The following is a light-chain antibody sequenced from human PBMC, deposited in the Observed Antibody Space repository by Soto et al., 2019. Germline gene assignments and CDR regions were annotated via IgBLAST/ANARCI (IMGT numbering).Light chain of an antibody. CDR1: QGISSY. J-gene: IGKJ1*01. CDR2: AAS. CDR3: QQYYRFPWT. Sequence: TQSPASLSATIVDRVATAVRASQGISSYLAWYQQNPGKAHKLLIDAASSLQSWVTSRFSGSGSGTDFTLTISCLQYEDFATYDCQQYYRFPWTFGQGTKVDI. V-gene: IGKV1-8*01.